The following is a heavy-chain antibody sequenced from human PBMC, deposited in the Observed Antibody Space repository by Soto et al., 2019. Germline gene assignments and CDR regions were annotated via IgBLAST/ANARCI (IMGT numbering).Heavy chain of an antibody. Sequence: QVQLQQWGAGLLKPSETLSLTCAVYGGSFSGYYWSWIRQPPGKGLEWIGEINHSESTKYNPSLKSRVTISVDTSKNQFSLKLCSVTAADTAVYYCARGTALIFGNFDYWGQGTLVTVSS. V-gene: IGHV4-34*01. CDR1: GGSFSGYY. CDR2: INHSEST. CDR3: ARGTALIFGNFDY. J-gene: IGHJ4*02. D-gene: IGHD3-3*01.